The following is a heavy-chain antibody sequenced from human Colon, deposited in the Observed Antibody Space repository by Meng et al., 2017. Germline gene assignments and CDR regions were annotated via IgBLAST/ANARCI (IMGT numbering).Heavy chain of an antibody. CDR2: INHSGST. D-gene: IGHD3-10*01. J-gene: IGHJ4*02. CDR1: GGSISSNYW. CDR3: ARRNTRNSGGGNNY. V-gene: IGHV4-4*02. Sequence: RESGPGLVKPSGTRSTTGAVSGGSISSNYWWTWVRQPPGKGLEWIGEINHSGSTSYVPSLKSRITISVDKSNNLLSLKLNSVTAADTAMYYCARRNTRNSGGGNNYWGQGTLVTVSS.